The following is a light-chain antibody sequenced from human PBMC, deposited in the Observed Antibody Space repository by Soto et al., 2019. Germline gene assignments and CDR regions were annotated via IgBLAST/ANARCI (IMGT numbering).Light chain of an antibody. CDR2: DVS. CDR3: ASYTTSSTYV. J-gene: IGLJ1*01. V-gene: IGLV2-14*01. Sequence: QYVLTQPASVSGSPGQSIAISCTGTSSDVGGYCYVSWYQQQPGKAPKLVISDVSNRPSGVSDRFSGSKSGNTASLTISGLQTEDEADYYCASYTTSSTYVFGTGTKLTVL. CDR1: SSDVGGYCY.